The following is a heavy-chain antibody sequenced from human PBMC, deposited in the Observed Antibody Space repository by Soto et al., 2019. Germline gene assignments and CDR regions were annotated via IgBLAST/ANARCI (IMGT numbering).Heavy chain of an antibody. CDR3: ARGHVYGGNSDAVDV. V-gene: IGHV1-69*13. CDR2: ILPFFGTA. J-gene: IGHJ3*01. Sequence: QVHLVQSGAEVKKPGSSVKVSCKYSGGTFRTESINWVRQAPGQGLEWMGGILPFFGTADYAPRFQGRVTITADGATTRGYMELSGLTSQDTAVYFFARGHVYGGNSDAVDVWGQGTMDTVSS. CDR1: GGTFRTES. D-gene: IGHD2-21*01.